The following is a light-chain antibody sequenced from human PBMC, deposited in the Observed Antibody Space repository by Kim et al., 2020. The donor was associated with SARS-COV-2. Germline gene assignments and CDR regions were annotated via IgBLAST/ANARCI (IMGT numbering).Light chain of an antibody. Sequence: ASVGASVTLSSHASQDIRNYLNWYQHNPVKAHKRLIYDASNLETGVPSRFSGSGSRTDFTFTISSVQPEDVATYCWKQYDNPPPFTFGQVAKLEI. CDR3: KQYDNPPPFT. CDR1: QDIRNY. CDR2: DAS. V-gene: IGKV1-33*01. J-gene: IGKJ2*01.